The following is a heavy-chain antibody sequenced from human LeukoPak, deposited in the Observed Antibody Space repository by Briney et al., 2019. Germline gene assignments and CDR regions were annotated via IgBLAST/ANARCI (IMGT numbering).Heavy chain of an antibody. Sequence: GGSLRLSCAASGFTFSSYWMSWVRQAPGKGLEWVANIKQDGSEKYYVDSVKGRFTISRDNAKNSLYLQMNSLRAEDTAVYYCARRNGHSIQLWFRTPRAFDYWGQGTLVTVSS. V-gene: IGHV3-7*01. CDR2: IKQDGSEK. J-gene: IGHJ4*02. CDR1: GFTFSSYW. D-gene: IGHD5-18*01. CDR3: ARRNGHSIQLWFRTPRAFDY.